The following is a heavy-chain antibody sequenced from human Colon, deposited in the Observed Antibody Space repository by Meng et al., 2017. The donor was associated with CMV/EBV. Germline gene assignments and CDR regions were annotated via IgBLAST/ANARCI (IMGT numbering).Heavy chain of an antibody. J-gene: IGHJ4*02. V-gene: IGHV1-18*01. CDR1: DYTFTNCG. Sequence: QLWHTVAEWTMPGTSVTVSCKTSDYTFTNCGISWVRQAPGQGLEWMAYISPYNGDTNYAQRFQGRVALTTDTSTSTVYMELGSLTSDDTAMYYCARELARGGYWGQGTLVTVSS. CDR3: ARELARGGY. CDR2: ISPYNGDT.